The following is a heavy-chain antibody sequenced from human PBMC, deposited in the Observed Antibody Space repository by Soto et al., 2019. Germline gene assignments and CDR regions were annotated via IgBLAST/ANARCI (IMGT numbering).Heavy chain of an antibody. J-gene: IGHJ4*02. CDR2: IYSGGST. Sequence: EVQLVETGGGLIQPGGSLRLSCAASGFTVSSNYMSWVRQAPGKGLEWVSVIYSGGSTYYADSVKGRFTISRDNSKNTLYPQKNSLRAEDTAVYYCARGDRSLSHFGYWGQGTLVTVSS. V-gene: IGHV3-53*02. CDR1: GFTVSSNY. D-gene: IGHD1-26*01. CDR3: ARGDRSLSHFGY.